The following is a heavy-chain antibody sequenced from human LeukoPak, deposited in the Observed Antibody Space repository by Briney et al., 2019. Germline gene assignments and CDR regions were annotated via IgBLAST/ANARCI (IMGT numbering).Heavy chain of an antibody. CDR3: ARRIIAVAGTVVYHFDY. CDR2: IYYSGST. CDR1: GGSISSSSSY. Sequence: SETLSLTCTVSGGSISSSSSYWGWIRQPPGKGLEWIASIYYSGSTYYNPSLKSRVTVSVDTSKNQFSLKLSSVTAADTAVYYCARRIIAVAGTVVYHFDYWGRGTLVTVSS. V-gene: IGHV4-39*01. D-gene: IGHD6-19*01. J-gene: IGHJ4*02.